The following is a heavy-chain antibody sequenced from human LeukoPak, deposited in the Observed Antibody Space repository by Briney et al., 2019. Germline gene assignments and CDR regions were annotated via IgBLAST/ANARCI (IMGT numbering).Heavy chain of an antibody. D-gene: IGHD3-3*02. J-gene: IGHJ6*02. Sequence: SETLSLTCTVSGXSITNSYWNWIRQPPGKGLEWIAYISYTGSINYNPSLKSRVTVSVDTSKNQFSLKLSSVTAADTAEYYCARSPRPSLASMDVWGQGTTVTVSS. V-gene: IGHV4-59*08. CDR3: ARSPRPSLASMDV. CDR2: ISYTGSI. CDR1: GXSITNSY.